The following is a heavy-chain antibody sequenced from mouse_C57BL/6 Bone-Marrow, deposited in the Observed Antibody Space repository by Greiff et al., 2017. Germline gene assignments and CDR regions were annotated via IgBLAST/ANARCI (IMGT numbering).Heavy chain of an antibody. J-gene: IGHJ2*01. CDR1: GYAFSSSW. CDR2: IYPGDGDT. V-gene: IGHV1-82*01. Sequence: QVQLQQSGPELVKPGASVKISCKASGYAFSSSWMNWVKQRPGKGLEWIGRIYPGDGDTNYNGQFKDKVTRTEDKSSSTAYMQLSSLDSENSAVFFCARQVYVDYWGQSTTLTVSS. CDR3: ARQVYVDY.